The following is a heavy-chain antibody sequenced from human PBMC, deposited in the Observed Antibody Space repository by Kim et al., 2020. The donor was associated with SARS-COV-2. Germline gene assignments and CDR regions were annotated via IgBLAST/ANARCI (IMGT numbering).Heavy chain of an antibody. Sequence: SLKSRVTISVDTSKNQFSLKLSAVPAADTAVYYCARHIAIFGVAKGGFDPWGQGTLVTVSS. D-gene: IGHD3-3*01. CDR3: ARHIAIFGVAKGGFDP. J-gene: IGHJ5*02. V-gene: IGHV4-39*01.